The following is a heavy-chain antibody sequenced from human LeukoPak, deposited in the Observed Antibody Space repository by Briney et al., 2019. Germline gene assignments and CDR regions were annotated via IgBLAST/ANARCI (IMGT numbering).Heavy chain of an antibody. CDR3: ARESEVVVANYYYMDV. CDR1: GYTFTGYY. CDR2: INPNSGGT. J-gene: IGHJ6*03. V-gene: IGHV1-2*06. D-gene: IGHD2-15*01. Sequence: ASVKVSCKASGYTFTGYYMLWVRQAPGQGLEWMGRINPNSGGTNYAQKFQGRVTMTRDTSISTAYMELSRLRSDDTAVYYCARESEVVVANYYYMDVWGKGTTVTVSS.